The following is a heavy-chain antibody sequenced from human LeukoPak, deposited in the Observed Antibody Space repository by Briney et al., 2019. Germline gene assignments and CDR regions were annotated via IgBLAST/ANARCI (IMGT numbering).Heavy chain of an antibody. CDR1: GGSVSSNRYY. Sequence: PSETLSLTCTVSGGSVSSNRYYWTWIRQPPGKGLEWIGYIYYSGRTNYNPSLKSRVTISVDTSKNQFSLKLTSVTAADTAVYYCARGPTVTTDYWGQGTLVTVSS. D-gene: IGHD4-17*01. CDR2: IYYSGRT. CDR3: ARGPTVTTDY. V-gene: IGHV4-61*01. J-gene: IGHJ4*02.